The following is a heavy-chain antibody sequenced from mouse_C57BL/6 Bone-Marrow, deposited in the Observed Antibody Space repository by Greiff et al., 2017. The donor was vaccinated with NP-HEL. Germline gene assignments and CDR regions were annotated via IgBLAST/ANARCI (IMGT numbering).Heavy chain of an antibody. D-gene: IGHD2-2*01. V-gene: IGHV1-36*01. Sequence: VHVKQSGPVLVKPGPSVKISCKASGFTFTDYYMHWVKQSHGKSLEWIGLVYPYNGGTSYNQKFKGKATLTVDTSSSTAYMELNSLTSEDSAVYYCARWGGYDEHWYFDVWGTGTTVTVSS. CDR3: ARWGGYDEHWYFDV. J-gene: IGHJ1*03. CDR1: GFTFTDYY. CDR2: VYPYNGGT.